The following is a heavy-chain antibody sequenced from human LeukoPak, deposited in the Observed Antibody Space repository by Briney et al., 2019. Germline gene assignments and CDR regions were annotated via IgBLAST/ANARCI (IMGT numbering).Heavy chain of an antibody. CDR3: EKKEDVYTPLNN. CDR1: GYSIGTNNW. CDR2: IYYSGST. Sequence: SETLSLTCAVSGYSIGTNNWWGWIRQPPGKGLEWIGYIYYSGSTYYNPSLQSRVTMSIDTPKNQFSLKLSSVTAVDTAVYYCEKKEDVYTPLNNGGQGTLVTV. D-gene: IGHD5-24*01. V-gene: IGHV4-28*01. J-gene: IGHJ4*02.